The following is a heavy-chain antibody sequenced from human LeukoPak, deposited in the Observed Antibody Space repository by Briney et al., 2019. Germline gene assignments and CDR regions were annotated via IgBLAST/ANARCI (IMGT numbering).Heavy chain of an antibody. Sequence: ASVKVSCKASGGTFSSYAISWVRQAPGQGLEWMGGIIPIFGTANYAQKFQGRVTITTDESTSTAYMELSSLRSEDTAVNYCARGRYSNYGTYYYYMDVWGKGTTVTVSS. V-gene: IGHV1-69*05. D-gene: IGHD4-11*01. J-gene: IGHJ6*03. CDR2: IIPIFGTA. CDR1: GGTFSSYA. CDR3: ARGRYSNYGTYYYYMDV.